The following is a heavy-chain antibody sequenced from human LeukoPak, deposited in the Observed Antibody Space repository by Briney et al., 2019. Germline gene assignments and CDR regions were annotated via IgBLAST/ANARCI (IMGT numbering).Heavy chain of an antibody. CDR3: VRVKGSYFDY. J-gene: IGHJ4*02. CDR2: ISRSGSAI. D-gene: IGHD2-15*01. Sequence: GGSLRLSCAASGFPLSSYSIYWVCQAPGKGLEWVSYISRSGSAIYYVDSVKGRFTVSRDNAKNSLFLQMNSPRAEDTAVYYCVRVKGSYFDYWGQGALVTVSS. CDR1: GFPLSSYS. V-gene: IGHV3-48*01.